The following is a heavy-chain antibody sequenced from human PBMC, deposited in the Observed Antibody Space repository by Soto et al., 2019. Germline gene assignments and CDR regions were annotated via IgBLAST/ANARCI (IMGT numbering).Heavy chain of an antibody. CDR2: ISSSGSTI. V-gene: IGHV3-11*01. Sequence: GGSLRLSCAASGFTFSDYYMSWIRQAPGKGLEWVSYISSSGSTIYYADSVKGRFTISRDNAKNSLYLQMNSLRAEDTAVYYFATQYSGSNSWFDPWGQGTLVTVSS. CDR3: ATQYSGSNSWFDP. CDR1: GFTFSDYY. J-gene: IGHJ5*02. D-gene: IGHD1-26*01.